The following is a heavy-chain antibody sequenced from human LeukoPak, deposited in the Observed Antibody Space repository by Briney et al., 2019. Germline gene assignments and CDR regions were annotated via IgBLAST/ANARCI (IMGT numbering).Heavy chain of an antibody. J-gene: IGHJ6*02. V-gene: IGHV3-74*01. Sequence: GGSLRLSCAASGNYLMHWVRQAPGKGLVWVSHINSDGSWTSYADSVKGRFTISKDNAKNTVYLQMNNLRAEDTALYHCARNNGMDVWGQGTTVIVSS. CDR2: INSDGSWT. CDR3: ARNNGMDV. CDR1: GNYL.